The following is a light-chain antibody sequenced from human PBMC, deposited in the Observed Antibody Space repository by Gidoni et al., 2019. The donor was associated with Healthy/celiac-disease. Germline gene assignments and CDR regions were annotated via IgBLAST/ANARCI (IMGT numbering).Light chain of an antibody. J-gene: IGKJ2*01. CDR1: QSVSSN. Sequence: EIVMTQSPATLSVSPGERATLSCRASQSVSSNLAWYQQKPGQAPRLLIYGASTRATGIPARFSGSGSGTEFTLTISSQQSEDFAVYYCQQYNNWPPYTFGQGTNLEIE. CDR3: QQYNNWPPYT. CDR2: GAS. V-gene: IGKV3-15*01.